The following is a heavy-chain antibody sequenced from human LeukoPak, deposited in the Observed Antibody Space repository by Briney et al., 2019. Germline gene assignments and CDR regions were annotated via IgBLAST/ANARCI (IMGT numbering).Heavy chain of an antibody. CDR3: AVPRGYSYREYYFDY. CDR2: IIPIFGTA. V-gene: IGHV1-69*13. D-gene: IGHD5-18*01. Sequence: ASVKVSCKASGGTFSSYAISWVRQAPGQGLEWMGGIIPIFGTANYAQKFQGRVTITADESTSTAYMELSSLRSEDTAVYYCAVPRGYSYREYYFDYWGQGTLVTVSS. J-gene: IGHJ4*02. CDR1: GGTFSSYA.